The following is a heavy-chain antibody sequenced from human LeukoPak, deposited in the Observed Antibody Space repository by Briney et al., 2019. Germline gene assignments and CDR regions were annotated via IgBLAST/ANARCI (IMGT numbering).Heavy chain of an antibody. CDR2: ISGDGGSA. D-gene: IGHD4-17*01. CDR1: GFTFDDYA. Sequence: GGSLRLSCAASGFTFDDYAMHWVRQAPGKGLEWVSLISGDGGSAYYADSVKGRLTISRDNAKNSLFLQMNSLRAEDTAMYYCAREYGDYANYFDFWGQGTLVTVSS. J-gene: IGHJ4*02. V-gene: IGHV3-43*02. CDR3: AREYGDYANYFDF.